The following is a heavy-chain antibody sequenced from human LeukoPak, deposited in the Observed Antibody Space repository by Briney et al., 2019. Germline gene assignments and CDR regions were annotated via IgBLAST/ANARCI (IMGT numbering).Heavy chain of an antibody. Sequence: SVKVSCKASGGTFSSYAISWVRQAPGQGLEWMGRIIPILGIATYAQKFQGRVTITADKSTSTAYMELSSLRSEDTAVYYCARGGSQYDFWSGYHEDAFDIWGQGTMVTVSS. J-gene: IGHJ3*02. D-gene: IGHD3-3*01. V-gene: IGHV1-69*04. CDR2: IIPILGIA. CDR3: ARGGSQYDFWSGYHEDAFDI. CDR1: GGTFSSYA.